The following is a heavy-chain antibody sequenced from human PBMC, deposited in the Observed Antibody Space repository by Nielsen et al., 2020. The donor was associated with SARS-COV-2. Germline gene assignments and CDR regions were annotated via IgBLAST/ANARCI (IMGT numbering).Heavy chain of an antibody. CDR2: IDPSDSYT. CDR3: ARHGEVAVAGKNYYYYGMDV. J-gene: IGHJ6*02. D-gene: IGHD6-19*01. V-gene: IGHV5-10-1*01. Sequence: VRQTPGKGLEWMGRIDPSDSYTNYSPSFQGHVTISADKSISTAYLQWSSLKASDTAMYYCARHGEVAVAGKNYYYYGMDVWGQGTTVTVSS.